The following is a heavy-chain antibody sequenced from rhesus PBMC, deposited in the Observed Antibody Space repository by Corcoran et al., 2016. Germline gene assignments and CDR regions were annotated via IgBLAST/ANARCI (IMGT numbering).Heavy chain of an antibody. CDR3: ARDQGYGSSEFDV. CDR1: VFTFIVYY. CDR2: LRNDGGRT. J-gene: IGHJ5-1*01. Sequence: VQLVASVGVLAKLVGSVSLSCSASVFTFIVYYLSSFSQAPWKGRDWVSRLRNDGGRTGYADSVKGRLTISRKNAKKKLYLQMDSLTTEDTAVYYCARDQGYGSSEFDVWGPGVLVTVSS. V-gene: IGHV3-178*01. D-gene: IGHD4-29*01.